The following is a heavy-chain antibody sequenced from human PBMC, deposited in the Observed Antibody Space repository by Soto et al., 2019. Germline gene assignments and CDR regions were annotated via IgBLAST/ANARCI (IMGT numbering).Heavy chain of an antibody. CDR2: IYYSGSA. D-gene: IGHD7-27*01. CDR1: GASISRGAYY. V-gene: IGHV4-31*03. CDR3: ARGVLANWGPENWFDP. J-gene: IGHJ5*02. Sequence: SETLSLTCSVSGASISRGAYYWSWIRQHPGKGLEWIGNIYYSGSAYYNPSLKSRVTISVDTSQNQFSLKLSSVTAADTAVYYCARGVLANWGPENWFDPWGQGTLVTVSS.